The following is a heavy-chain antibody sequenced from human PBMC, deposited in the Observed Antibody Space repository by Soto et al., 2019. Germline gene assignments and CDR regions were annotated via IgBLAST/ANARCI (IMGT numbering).Heavy chain of an antibody. CDR2: INQAGSEK. V-gene: IGHV3-7*03. CDR1: GFTFSSYG. D-gene: IGHD6-19*01. J-gene: IGHJ4*02. CDR3: ARERLVPDY. Sequence: GGSLRLSCAAAGFTFSSYGMHWVRQAPGKGLEWVSNINQAGSEKYYADSVKGRFTISRDNAKNSLYLQMNSLRAEDTAVYYCARERLVPDYWGQGTLVTVSS.